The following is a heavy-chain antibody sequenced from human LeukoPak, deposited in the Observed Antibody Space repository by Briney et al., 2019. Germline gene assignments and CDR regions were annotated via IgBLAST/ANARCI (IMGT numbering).Heavy chain of an antibody. Sequence: GASVKVSCKASGYPFTGYYLHWVRQAPGQGLEWMGWINPNSGFTNYAQKFQGRVTMTRDTSISTAYMELSRLRSDDTAVYYCARATGTWGHDGFDIWGQGTMVTVSS. CDR1: GYPFTGYY. CDR3: ARATGTWGHDGFDI. J-gene: IGHJ3*02. V-gene: IGHV1-2*02. D-gene: IGHD3-16*01. CDR2: INPNSGFT.